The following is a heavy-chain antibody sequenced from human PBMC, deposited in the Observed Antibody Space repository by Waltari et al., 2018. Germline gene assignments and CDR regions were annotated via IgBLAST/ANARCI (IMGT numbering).Heavy chain of an antibody. CDR1: GLTFNTYA. J-gene: IGHJ4*02. D-gene: IGHD3-10*01. V-gene: IGHV3-23*04. CDR2: RIGSVDRT. CDR3: AKEKELIRSCSGS. Sequence: EVQLVESGGGLVQTGGSLSISCAASGLTFNTYAMTWVRQSPGKGWDWVSIRIGSVDRTPYADSVKGRFTVSRDNSKSVLYLQMNSLRADDTAVYYCAKEKELIRSCSGSGGQGTLVTISS.